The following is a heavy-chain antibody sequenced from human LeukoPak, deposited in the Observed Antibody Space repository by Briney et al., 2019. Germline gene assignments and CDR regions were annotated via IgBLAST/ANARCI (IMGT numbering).Heavy chain of an antibody. CDR2: ISYDGSNK. Sequence: GGSLRLSCAASGFTFSSYGIHWVRQAPGKGLEWVAVISYDGSNKYYADSVKGRFTISRDNSKNTLYLQMNSLRAEDTAVYYCARDYDILTGYSGHFDYWGQGTLVTVSS. J-gene: IGHJ4*02. CDR1: GFTFSSYG. CDR3: ARDYDILTGYSGHFDY. D-gene: IGHD3-9*01. V-gene: IGHV3-30*03.